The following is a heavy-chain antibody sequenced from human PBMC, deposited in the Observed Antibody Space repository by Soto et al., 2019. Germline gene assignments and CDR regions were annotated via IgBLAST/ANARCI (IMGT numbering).Heavy chain of an antibody. D-gene: IGHD2-2*01. CDR2: INPNSGGT. J-gene: IGHJ6*03. V-gene: IGHV1-2*04. Sequence: ASVKVSCKASGYTFTGYYMHWVRQAPGQGLEWMGWINPNSGGTNYAQKFQGWVTMTRDTSISTAYMELSRLRSDDTAVYYCARGVKEFANCSSTSCPTAYYMDVWGKGTTVTVSS. CDR1: GYTFTGYY. CDR3: ARGVKEFANCSSTSCPTAYYMDV.